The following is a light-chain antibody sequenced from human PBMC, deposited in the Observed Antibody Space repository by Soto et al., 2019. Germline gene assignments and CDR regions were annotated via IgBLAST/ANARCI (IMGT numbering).Light chain of an antibody. CDR2: DVS. Sequence: ALTQPASVSGSPGQSITISCTGTNSDVGGYDYVSWYQHHPGEAPKLMIYDVSNRPSGVSNRFSGSKSGNTASLTISGLQAEDEADYYCSSHTSTSTPPYVFGTGTKVTVL. J-gene: IGLJ1*01. CDR1: NSDVGGYDY. CDR3: SSHTSTSTPPYV. V-gene: IGLV2-14*03.